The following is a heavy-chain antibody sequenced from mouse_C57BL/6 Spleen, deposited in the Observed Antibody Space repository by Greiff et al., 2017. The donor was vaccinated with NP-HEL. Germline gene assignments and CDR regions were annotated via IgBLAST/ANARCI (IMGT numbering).Heavy chain of an antibody. CDR3: VRLKYSKDHNTGRGDAMDY. CDR1: GFSFNTYA. J-gene: IGHJ4*01. CDR2: IRSKSNNYAT. V-gene: IGHV10-1*01. Sequence: EVQGVESGGGLVQPKGSLKLSCAASGFSFNTYAMNWVRQAPGKGLEWVARIRSKSNNYATYYADSVKDRFTISRDDSESMLYLQMNNLKTEDTAMYYCVRLKYSKDHNTGRGDAMDYWGQGTSVTVSS. D-gene: IGHD2-5*01.